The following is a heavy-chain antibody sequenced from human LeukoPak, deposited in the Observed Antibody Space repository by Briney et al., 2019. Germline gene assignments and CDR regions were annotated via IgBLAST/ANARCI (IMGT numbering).Heavy chain of an antibody. CDR3: ARRRSVGATLDY. Sequence: SETLSLTCTVSGGSISSYYWSWIRQPPGKGLEWIGYIYYSGSTNYNPSLKSRVTISVDTSKNQFSLKLSSVAAADTAVYYCARRRSVGATLDYWGQGTLVTVSS. D-gene: IGHD1-26*01. J-gene: IGHJ4*02. CDR2: IYYSGST. V-gene: IGHV4-59*08. CDR1: GGSISSYY.